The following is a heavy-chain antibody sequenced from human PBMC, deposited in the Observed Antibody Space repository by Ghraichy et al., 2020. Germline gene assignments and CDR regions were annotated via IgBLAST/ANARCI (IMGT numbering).Heavy chain of an antibody. J-gene: IGHJ6*02. CDR2: ISGSGGST. V-gene: IGHV3-23*01. CDR1: GFTFSSYA. CDR3: ARRMGRHYYYGMDV. D-gene: IGHD2-15*01. Sequence: GESLNISCAASGFTFSSYAMSWVRQAPGKGLEWVSAISGSGGSTYYADSVKGRFTISRDNSKNTLYLHMNSMRAEDTAVYYCARRMGRHYYYGMDVWGQGSTVTVSS.